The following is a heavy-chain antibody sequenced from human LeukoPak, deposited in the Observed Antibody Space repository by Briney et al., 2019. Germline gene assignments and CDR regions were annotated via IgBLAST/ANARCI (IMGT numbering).Heavy chain of an antibody. D-gene: IGHD2-2*02. Sequence: SVKVSCKASGGTFSSYAISWVRQAPGQGLEWMGGIIPIFGTANYAQKLQGRVTMTTDTSTSTAYMELRSLRSDDTAVYYCARDRDCSSTSCYKGGRPFDYWGQGTLVTVSS. CDR1: GGTFSSYA. CDR3: ARDRDCSSTSCYKGGRPFDY. J-gene: IGHJ4*02. CDR2: IIPIFGTA. V-gene: IGHV1-69*05.